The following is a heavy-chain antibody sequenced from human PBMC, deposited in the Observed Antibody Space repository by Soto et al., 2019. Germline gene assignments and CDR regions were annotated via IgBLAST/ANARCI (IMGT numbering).Heavy chain of an antibody. V-gene: IGHV4-39*07. CDR1: GGSISSSSDY. J-gene: IGHJ6*03. CDR3: ARKGAAASYAHYYMDV. CDR2: IFYSGST. Sequence: SETLSLACTFSGGSISSSSDYWGWNRQPPWKGLVWIGNIFYSGSTHYNPSLKSRVTISVDTSKNRFSLNLTSATAADTAVYYCARKGAAASYAHYYMDVWGRGTAVTVSS. D-gene: IGHD6-13*01.